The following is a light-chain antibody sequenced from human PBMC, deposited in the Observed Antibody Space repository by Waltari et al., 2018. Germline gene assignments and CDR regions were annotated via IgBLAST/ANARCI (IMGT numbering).Light chain of an antibody. J-gene: IGLJ1*01. CDR3: SSYTSSTTLV. V-gene: IGLV2-14*01. CDR1: SSYVGGSNY. CDR2: KVN. Sequence: QSALTQPASVSGSPGQSITLSCPGTSSYVGGSNYVSWYQHHPGNVPKLIISKVNNRHSGVSHRFSGSKSGNTASLSISGLQTEDEADYYCSSYTSSTTLVFGTGTKVTVL.